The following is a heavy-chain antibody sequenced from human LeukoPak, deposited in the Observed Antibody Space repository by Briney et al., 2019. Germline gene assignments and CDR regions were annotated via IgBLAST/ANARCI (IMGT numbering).Heavy chain of an antibody. CDR1: GFTFSSYS. V-gene: IGHV3-21*01. Sequence: GGSLRLSCAASGFTFSSYSMNWVRQAPGKGLEWVSSISTISSYIHYADSVKGRFTISRDNSKNTLYLQMNSLRAEDTAVYYCAKDFDYDSSDDYWGQGTLVTVSS. CDR2: ISTISSYI. D-gene: IGHD3-22*01. J-gene: IGHJ4*02. CDR3: AKDFDYDSSDDY.